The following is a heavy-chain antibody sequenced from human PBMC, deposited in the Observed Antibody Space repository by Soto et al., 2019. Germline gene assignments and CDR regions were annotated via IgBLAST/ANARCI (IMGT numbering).Heavy chain of an antibody. CDR1: GDSIDSGAYY. J-gene: IGHJ4*02. V-gene: IGHV4-31*03. CDR2: IFSSGST. CDR3: ARNLPAATSEVGFDS. Sequence: PSETLSLTCTVSGDSIDSGAYYWSWIRQHPGEGLEWIGYIFSSGSTFYNPSLKSRVTISMDTSGKSFSLNLRSVTAADTAMYYFARNLPAATSEVGFDSWGQGTRDTVSS. D-gene: IGHD6-25*01.